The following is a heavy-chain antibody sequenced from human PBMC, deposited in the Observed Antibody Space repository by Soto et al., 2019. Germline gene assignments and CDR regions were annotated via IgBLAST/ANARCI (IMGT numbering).Heavy chain of an antibody. J-gene: IGHJ6*02. Sequence: SGGSLRLSCAASGFTFSSYSMNWVRQAPGKGLEWVSSISSSSSYIYYADSVKGRFTISRDNAKNSLYLQMNSLRAEDTAVYYCARDRRYCSSTSCHYYGMDVWGQGTTVTVSS. CDR1: GFTFSSYS. CDR3: ARDRRYCSSTSCHYYGMDV. V-gene: IGHV3-21*01. D-gene: IGHD2-2*01. CDR2: ISSSSSYI.